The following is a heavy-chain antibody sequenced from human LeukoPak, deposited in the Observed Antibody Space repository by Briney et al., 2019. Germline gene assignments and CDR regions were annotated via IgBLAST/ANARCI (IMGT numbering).Heavy chain of an antibody. V-gene: IGHV4-61*02. CDR2: IYTSGST. J-gene: IGHJ4*02. CDR1: GGSISSGSYY. CDR3: ARGVLEWLSLDY. D-gene: IGHD3-3*01. Sequence: SETLSLTCTVSGGSISSGSYYWSWIRQPAGKGLEWIGRIYTSGSTNYNPSLKSRVTISVDTSKNQFSLKLSSVTAADTAVYYCARGVLEWLSLDYWGQGTLVTVSS.